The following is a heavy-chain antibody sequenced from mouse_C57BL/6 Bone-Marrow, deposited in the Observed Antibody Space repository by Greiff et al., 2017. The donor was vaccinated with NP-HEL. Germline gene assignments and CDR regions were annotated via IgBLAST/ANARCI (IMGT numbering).Heavy chain of an antibody. J-gene: IGHJ4*01. Sequence: VQLQQPGAELVMPGASVKLSCKASGYTFTSYWMHWVKQRPGQGLEWIGEIDPSDSYTNYNQKFKGKATLTVDKSSSTAYMQLSSLTSEESAVYYCARWLLLYYAMDYWGQGTSVTVSS. D-gene: IGHD2-3*01. CDR2: IDPSDSYT. CDR3: ARWLLLYYAMDY. CDR1: GYTFTSYW. V-gene: IGHV1-69*01.